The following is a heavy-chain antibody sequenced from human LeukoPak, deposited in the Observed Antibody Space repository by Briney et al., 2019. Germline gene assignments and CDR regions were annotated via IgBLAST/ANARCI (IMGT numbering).Heavy chain of an antibody. CDR2: IYYSGSD. CDR3: ARDDPQRGEWEPKAQVDYYYGMDV. V-gene: IGHV4-59*01. D-gene: IGHD1-26*01. J-gene: IGHJ6*02. Sequence: SETLSLTCTVPGGSISSYYWSWIRQPPGKGLEWIGYIYYSGSDNFNPSLKSRVTLSVDTSKNQFSLKLSSVTAADTAVYYCARDDPQRGEWEPKAQVDYYYGMDVWGQGTTVT. CDR1: GGSISSYY.